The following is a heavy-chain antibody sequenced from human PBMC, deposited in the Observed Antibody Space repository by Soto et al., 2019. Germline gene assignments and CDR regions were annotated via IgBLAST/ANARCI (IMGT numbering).Heavy chain of an antibody. Sequence: SETLSLTCPVSGGSISSYYWSWIRQPPGKGLEWIGYIYYSGSTNYNPSLKSRVTISVDTSKNQFSLKLSSVTAADTAVYYCARRRSSWYKGGHDAFDIWGQGTMVTVSS. CDR2: IYYSGST. CDR3: ARRRSSWYKGGHDAFDI. V-gene: IGHV4-59*08. J-gene: IGHJ3*02. CDR1: GGSISSYY. D-gene: IGHD6-13*01.